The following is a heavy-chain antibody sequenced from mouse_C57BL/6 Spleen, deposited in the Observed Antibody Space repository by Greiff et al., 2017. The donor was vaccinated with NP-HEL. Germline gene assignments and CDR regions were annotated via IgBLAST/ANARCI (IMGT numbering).Heavy chain of an antibody. D-gene: IGHD1-1*01. V-gene: IGHV1-75*01. CDR2: IFPGSGST. CDR3: ARNYGSRYWYFDV. CDR1: GYTFTDYY. J-gene: IGHJ1*03. Sequence: QVQLQQSGPELVKPGASVKISCKASGYTFTDYYINWVKQRPGQGLEWIGWIFPGSGSTYYNEKFKGKAPLTVDKSSSTAYMLLSSLTSEDSAVYFCARNYGSRYWYFDVWGTGTTVTVSS.